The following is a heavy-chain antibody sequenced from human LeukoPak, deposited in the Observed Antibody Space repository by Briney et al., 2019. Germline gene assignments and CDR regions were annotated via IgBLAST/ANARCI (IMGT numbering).Heavy chain of an antibody. D-gene: IGHD5-24*01. CDR2: INSDGTST. CDR3: AKDQAGDGYNSM. Sequence: PGGSLRLSCAASGFTFSNYWVHWVRQAAGKGLLWVSRINSDGTSTSHADFVEGRFSISRDNAKNTVSLQMNSLRAEDTAIYYCAKDQAGDGYNSMWGQGTRVTVSS. V-gene: IGHV3-74*01. CDR1: GFTFSNYW. J-gene: IGHJ4*02.